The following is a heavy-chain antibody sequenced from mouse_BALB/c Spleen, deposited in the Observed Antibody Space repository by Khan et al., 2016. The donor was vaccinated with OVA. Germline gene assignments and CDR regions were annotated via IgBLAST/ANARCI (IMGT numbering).Heavy chain of an antibody. CDR3: KRRGLYGLFDF. D-gene: IGHD1-1*02. Sequence: QVQLQQSGAELAKPGASVKMSCTASGYTFTTYWIHWVKQRPGQGLEWIGYINPSTGYTEYNQKFKDKATLTADTSSSAAYMQLSSLTSEDSAVYYCKRRGLYGLFDFWGQGTLVTVSA. CDR2: INPSTGYT. CDR1: GYTFTTYW. V-gene: IGHV1-7*01. J-gene: IGHJ3*01.